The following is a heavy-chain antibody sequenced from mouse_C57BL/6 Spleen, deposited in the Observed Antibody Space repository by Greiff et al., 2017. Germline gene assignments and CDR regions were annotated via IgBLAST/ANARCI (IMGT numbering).Heavy chain of an antibody. V-gene: IGHV1-54*01. Sequence: VQLQQSGAELVRPGTSVKVSCKASGYAFTNYLIEWVKQRPGQGLEWIGVINPGSGGTNYNEKFKGKATLTADKSSSTAYMQLSSLTSEDSAVYFCARSGYYGSSYQDYWGQGTTLTVSS. CDR2: INPGSGGT. J-gene: IGHJ2*01. CDR1: GYAFTNYL. D-gene: IGHD1-1*01. CDR3: ARSGYYGSSYQDY.